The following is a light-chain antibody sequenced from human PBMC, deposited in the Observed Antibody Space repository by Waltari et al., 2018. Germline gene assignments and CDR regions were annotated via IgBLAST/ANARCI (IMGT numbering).Light chain of an antibody. CDR2: EVS. Sequence: QSALTQPASVSGSPGQSITISCTGTSSDVGAYNYASWYQQHPGKAPKLMIYEVSNRPSGLSNRFSGSKSGNTASLTISGLQAEDEADYYCSSYTTSSTVVFGGGTKLTVL. J-gene: IGLJ2*01. V-gene: IGLV2-14*01. CDR3: SSYTTSSTVV. CDR1: SSDVGAYNY.